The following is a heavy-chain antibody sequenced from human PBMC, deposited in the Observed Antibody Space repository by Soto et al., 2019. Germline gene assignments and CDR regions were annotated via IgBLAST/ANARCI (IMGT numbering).Heavy chain of an antibody. V-gene: IGHV3-30*18. CDR2: ISYDGSNK. CDR3: VNLEGYYYYPGVDV. J-gene: IGHJ6*02. CDR1: GFTFSSSG. Sequence: GGSLRLSCAASGFTFSSSGMHWVRQAPGKGLEWVAVISYDGSNKYYADSVKGRFTISRDNYKKTLYLQMNSLRPEDTAVYYCVNLEGYYYYPGVDVWGQGXTVTVYS.